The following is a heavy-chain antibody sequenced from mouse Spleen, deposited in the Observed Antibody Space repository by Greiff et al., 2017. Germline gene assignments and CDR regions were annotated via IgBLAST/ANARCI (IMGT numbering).Heavy chain of an antibody. V-gene: IGHV5-9-1*01. CDR2: ISSGGSYT. D-gene: IGHD1-1*01. CDR3: AKNYYGSSYPDY. Sequence: EVKLVESGGGLVKPGGSLKLSCAASGFTFSSYAMSWVCQTPEKRLEWVATISSGGSYTYYPDSVKGRFTISRDNAKNTLYLQMSSLRSEDTAMYYCAKNYYGSSYPDYWGQGTTLTVSS. J-gene: IGHJ2*01. CDR1: GFTFSSYA.